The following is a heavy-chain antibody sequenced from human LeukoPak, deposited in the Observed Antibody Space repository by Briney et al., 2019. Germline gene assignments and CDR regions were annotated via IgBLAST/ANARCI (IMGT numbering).Heavy chain of an antibody. D-gene: IGHD2/OR15-2a*01. CDR3: AKDRLPNDYLVLYYFDY. J-gene: IGHJ4*02. Sequence: GGSLRLSCAASGFTFSNYAMSWVRQAPGKGLEWVSVISGSGGSTYYADSVKGRFTISRDNSKNTLYLQMNSLRAEDTAVYYCAKDRLPNDYLVLYYFDYWGQGTLVTVSS. CDR2: ISGSGGST. CDR1: GFTFSNYA. V-gene: IGHV3-23*01.